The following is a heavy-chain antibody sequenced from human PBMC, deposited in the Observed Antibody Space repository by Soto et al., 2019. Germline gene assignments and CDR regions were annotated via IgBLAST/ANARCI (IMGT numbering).Heavy chain of an antibody. J-gene: IGHJ4*02. V-gene: IGHV1-2*04. D-gene: IGHD5-18*01. CDR2: INPNSGGT. CDR1: GYTFTGYY. Sequence: QVQLVQSGAEVKKPGASVKVSCKASGYTFTGYYMHWVRQAPGQGLEWMGWINPNSGGTNYAQKFQGWVTMTRDTSISTAYMELSRLRSDDTAVYYCARVVTGAMADYYFDYWGQGTLVTVSS. CDR3: ARVVTGAMADYYFDY.